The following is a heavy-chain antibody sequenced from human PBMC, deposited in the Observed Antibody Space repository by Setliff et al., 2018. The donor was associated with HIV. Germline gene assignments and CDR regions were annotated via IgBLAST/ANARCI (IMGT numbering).Heavy chain of an antibody. J-gene: IGHJ6*02. CDR1: GGSISSYY. CDR2: IYTSGST. Sequence: ETLSLTCTVSGGSISSYYWSWIRQPPGKGLEWIGHIYTSGSTNYNPSLQRRVTMSVDTSKNQFSLRLSSVTAADTAVYYCARDNYYNFWSGYWGMDVWGQGTTVTVSS. CDR3: ARDNYYNFWSGYWGMDV. V-gene: IGHV4-4*08. D-gene: IGHD3-3*01.